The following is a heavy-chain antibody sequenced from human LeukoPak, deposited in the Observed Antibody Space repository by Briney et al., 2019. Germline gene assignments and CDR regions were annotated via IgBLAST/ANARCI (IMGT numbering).Heavy chain of an antibody. Sequence: GGSLRLSCAASGFTVSSNYMSWVRQAPGKGLEWVSVIYSGGSTYYADSVKGRFTISRDNSKNTLYLQMNSLRAEDTAVYYCARDPAPGIAAAGTREKNYWGQGTLVTVSS. J-gene: IGHJ4*02. CDR3: ARDPAPGIAAAGTREKNY. D-gene: IGHD6-13*01. CDR1: GFTVSSNY. V-gene: IGHV3-66*01. CDR2: IYSGGST.